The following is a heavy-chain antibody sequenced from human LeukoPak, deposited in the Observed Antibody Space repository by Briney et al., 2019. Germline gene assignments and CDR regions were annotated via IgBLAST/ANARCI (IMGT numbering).Heavy chain of an antibody. CDR2: ISSSSSTI. J-gene: IGHJ5*02. Sequence: GGSLRLSCAASGFTFSSYSMNWVRQAPGKGLEWVSYISSSSSTIYYADSVKGRFTISRDNAKNSLYLQMNSLRAEDTAVYYCAGNSDIVVVPAAGWYNWFDPRGQGTLVTASS. V-gene: IGHV3-48*04. D-gene: IGHD2-2*01. CDR1: GFTFSSYS. CDR3: AGNSDIVVVPAAGWYNWFDP.